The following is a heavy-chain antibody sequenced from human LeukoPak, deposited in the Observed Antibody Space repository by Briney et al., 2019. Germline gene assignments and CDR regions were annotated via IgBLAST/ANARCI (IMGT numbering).Heavy chain of an antibody. CDR1: GFTFSSYA. J-gene: IGHJ4*02. D-gene: IGHD2-2*01. CDR2: ISGSGGST. Sequence: PGGSLRLSCAASGFTFSSYAMSWVRQAPGKGLEWVSSISGSGGSTSYAGSVKGRFTISRDNSKNTLYLQMNSLRGEDTAVYYCARLVPATNYFDYWGQGTLVAVST. CDR3: ARLVPATNYFDY. V-gene: IGHV3-23*01.